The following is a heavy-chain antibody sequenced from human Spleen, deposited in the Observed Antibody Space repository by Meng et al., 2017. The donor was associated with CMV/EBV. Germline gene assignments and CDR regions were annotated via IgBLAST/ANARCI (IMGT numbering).Heavy chain of an antibody. D-gene: IGHD2-2*01. CDR3: APRQLPYRFWFHP. CDR2: INHSGST. V-gene: IGHV4-34*01. Sequence: SETLSLTCAVYGGSFSGYYWSWIRQPPGKGLEWIGEINHSGSTNYNPSLKGRVTISIDTSKNQFSLKLSSATAADTAVYYCAPRQLPYRFWFHPWGQGTLVTVSS. CDR1: GGSFSGYY. J-gene: IGHJ5*02.